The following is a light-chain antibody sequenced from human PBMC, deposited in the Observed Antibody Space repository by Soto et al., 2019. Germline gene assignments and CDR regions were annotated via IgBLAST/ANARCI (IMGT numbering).Light chain of an antibody. V-gene: IGKV1-12*01. Sequence: DIEMTQSPASVCVSVVDRVTTTCLASQGISSWLAWYQQKPGKAPKLVIFAASSLQTGVPSRFSGSGSGTDFTLTISSLQPEDFATYHCQQANSFPLTFGGGTKVDIK. CDR2: AAS. CDR3: QQANSFPLT. CDR1: QGISSW. J-gene: IGKJ4*01.